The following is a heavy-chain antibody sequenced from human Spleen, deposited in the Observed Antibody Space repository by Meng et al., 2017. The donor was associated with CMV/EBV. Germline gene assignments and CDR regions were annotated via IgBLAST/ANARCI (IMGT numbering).Heavy chain of an antibody. D-gene: IGHD3-10*01. CDR2: ISHSGNT. Sequence: TVSGGSVSSGDYYWPWVRQTPGKGLEWIGYISHSGNTYYNPSLRSRIGISVDTSKNHFSLKLRSVTAADTAVYYCARAGEMGDWFDPWGQGTLVTVSS. V-gene: IGHV4-30-4*08. CDR1: GGSVSSGDYY. CDR3: ARAGEMGDWFDP. J-gene: IGHJ5*02.